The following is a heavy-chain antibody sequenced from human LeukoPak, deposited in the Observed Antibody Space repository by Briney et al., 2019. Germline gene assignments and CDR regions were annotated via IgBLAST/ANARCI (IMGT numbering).Heavy chain of an antibody. D-gene: IGHD3-22*01. CDR1: GFTFSSYA. V-gene: IGHV3-23*01. CDR3: AKGWDSLPHLNWFDP. CDR2: ISGSGGST. J-gene: IGHJ5*02. Sequence: GASLRLSCAASGFTFSSYAMSWVRQAPGKGLEWVSAISGSGGSTYYADSVKGRFTISRDNSKNTLYLQMNSLRAEDTAVYYCAKGWDSLPHLNWFDPWGQGTLVTVSS.